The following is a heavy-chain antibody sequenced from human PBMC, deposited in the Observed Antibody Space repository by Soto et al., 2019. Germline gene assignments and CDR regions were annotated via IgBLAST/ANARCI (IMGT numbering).Heavy chain of an antibody. CDR1: GFTFSSYW. CDR3: ATYYYGSGSYYREYYFDY. V-gene: IGHV3-7*03. CDR2: IKQDGSEK. D-gene: IGHD3-10*01. Sequence: GGSLRLSCAASGFTFSSYWMSWVRQAPGKGLEWVANIKQDGSEKYYVDSVKGRFTISRDNAKNSLYLQMNSLRAEDTAVYYCATYYYGSGSYYREYYFDYWGQGTLVTVSS. J-gene: IGHJ4*02.